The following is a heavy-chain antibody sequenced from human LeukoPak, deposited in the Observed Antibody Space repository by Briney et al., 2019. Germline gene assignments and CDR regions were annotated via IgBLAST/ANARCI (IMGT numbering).Heavy chain of an antibody. CDR1: GFTFGDYY. J-gene: IGHJ4*02. V-gene: IGHV3-11*01. D-gene: IGHD1-26*01. CDR2: ISSSGSTI. CDR3: ARAVGVGATTFDY. Sequence: GGSLRLSCAASGFTFGDYYMSWIRQAPGKGLEWVSYISSSGSTIYYADSVKGRFTISWDNAKNSLYLQMNSLRAEDTAVYYCARAVGVGATTFDYWGQGTLVTVSS.